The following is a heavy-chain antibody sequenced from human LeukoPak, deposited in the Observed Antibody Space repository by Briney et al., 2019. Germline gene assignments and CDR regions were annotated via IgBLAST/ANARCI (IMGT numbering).Heavy chain of an antibody. V-gene: IGHV3-48*02. CDR3: ARAPPYYYGSSGEMDY. CDR1: GFTFSSYS. D-gene: IGHD3-22*01. J-gene: IGHJ4*02. CDR2: ISSSSTTI. Sequence: GGSLRLSCAASGFTFSSYSMTWVRQAPGKGLEWVSYISSSSTTIHYADSVKGRFTISRDNAKNSLYLQMNSLRDGDTAVYYCARAPPYYYGSSGEMDYWGQGTLVTVSS.